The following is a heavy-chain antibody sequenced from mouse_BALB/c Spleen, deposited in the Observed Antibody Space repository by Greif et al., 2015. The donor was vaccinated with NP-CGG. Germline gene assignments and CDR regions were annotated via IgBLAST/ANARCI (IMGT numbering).Heavy chain of an antibody. Sequence: QVQLKQSGAELVRPGSSVKISCKASGYAFSSYWMNWVKQRPGQGLEWIGQIYPGDGDTNYNGKFKGKATLTADKSSSTAYMQLSSLTSEDSAVYFCARYYYDYDKGAMDYWGQGASVTVSS. CDR2: IYPGDGDT. CDR3: ARYYYDYDKGAMDY. CDR1: GYAFSSYW. J-gene: IGHJ4*01. D-gene: IGHD2-4*01. V-gene: IGHV1-80*01.